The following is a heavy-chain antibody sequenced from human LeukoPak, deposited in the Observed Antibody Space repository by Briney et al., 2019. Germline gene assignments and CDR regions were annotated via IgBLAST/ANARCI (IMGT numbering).Heavy chain of an antibody. D-gene: IGHD5-18*01. V-gene: IGHV1-18*01. J-gene: IGHJ5*02. Sequence: ASVKVSCKASGYTFTSYGISWVRQAPGYGLEWMGWISAYNGNTNYAQKLQGRVTMTTDTSTSTAYMELRSLRSDDTAVYYCARKGDSYGNRNWFDPRGQGTLVTVSS. CDR1: GYTFTSYG. CDR3: ARKGDSYGNRNWFDP. CDR2: ISAYNGNT.